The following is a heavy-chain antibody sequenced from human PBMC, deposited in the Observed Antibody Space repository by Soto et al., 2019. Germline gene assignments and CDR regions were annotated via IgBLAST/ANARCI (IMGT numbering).Heavy chain of an antibody. Sequence: QVQLVQSGAEVKKPGASVKVSCKASGYTFTSYYMHWVRQAPGQGLEWMGIINPSGGSTSYAQKFQGRVTMTRDTSTSTVYRELSSLRSEDTAVYYCASPIAAAGTQGYYYGMDVWGQGTTVTVSS. D-gene: IGHD6-13*01. CDR1: GYTFTSYY. V-gene: IGHV1-46*03. J-gene: IGHJ6*02. CDR3: ASPIAAAGTQGYYYGMDV. CDR2: INPSGGST.